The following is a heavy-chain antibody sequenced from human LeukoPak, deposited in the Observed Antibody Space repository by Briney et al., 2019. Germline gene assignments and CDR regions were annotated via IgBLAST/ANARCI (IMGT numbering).Heavy chain of an antibody. J-gene: IGHJ5*02. CDR2: ISAYNGNT. CDR1: GYTFTSYG. D-gene: IGHD3-22*01. CDR3: ARDRGTYYYDSSGYSNWFDP. V-gene: IGHV1-18*01. Sequence: ASVKVSCKASGYTFTSYGISWVRQAPGQGLEWMGWISAYNGNTNYAQKLQGRVTMTTDTSTSTAYMELRSLRSDDTAVYYCARDRGTYYYDSSGYSNWFDPWGQGTLVTVSS.